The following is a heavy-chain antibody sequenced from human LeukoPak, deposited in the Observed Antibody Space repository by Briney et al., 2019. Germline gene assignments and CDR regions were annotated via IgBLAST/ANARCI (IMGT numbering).Heavy chain of an antibody. CDR1: GGSISSSSYY. J-gene: IGHJ6*03. Sequence: PSETLSLTCTVSGGSISSSSYYWGWIRQPPGKGLEWIGSIYYSGSTYYNPSLRSRVTISVDTSKNQFSLKLSSVTAADTAVDYCARSFEGRYYYDSSGYSYYYYYMDVWGKGTTVTISS. D-gene: IGHD3-22*01. V-gene: IGHV4-39*07. CDR2: IYYSGST. CDR3: ARSFEGRYYYDSSGYSYYYYYMDV.